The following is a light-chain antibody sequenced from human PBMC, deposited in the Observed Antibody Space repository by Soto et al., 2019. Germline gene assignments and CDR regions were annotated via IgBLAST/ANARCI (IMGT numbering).Light chain of an antibody. J-gene: IGKJ5*01. CDR1: QSLLHITGETF. CDR2: EVS. Sequence: DVVMTQTPLSLSVAPGQPASISCKSSQSLLHITGETFLLWYLQKPGQSPQLLIYEVSTRVSGVPDRFSGSGSGTDFTLEISRVETDDVVIYYFMQSTQLPHPFGQGKRLGIE. CDR3: MQSTQLPHP. V-gene: IGKV2D-29*02.